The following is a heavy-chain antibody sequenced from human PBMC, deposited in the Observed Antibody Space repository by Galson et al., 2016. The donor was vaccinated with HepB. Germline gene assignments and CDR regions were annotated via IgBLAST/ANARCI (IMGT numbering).Heavy chain of an antibody. CDR3: ARIPESHWLLGKDKAFDI. J-gene: IGHJ3*02. D-gene: IGHD3-22*01. Sequence: PALVKPTQTLTLTCTVSGFSLSNARLGVGWIRQPPGRALEWLAHIFSTDEKSYSTSLKNRLSISKDTSRSQVVLTMTDMDPVDTATYYCARIPESHWLLGKDKAFDIWGQGTMVTVSS. CDR1: GFSLSNARLG. CDR2: IFSTDEK. V-gene: IGHV2-26*01.